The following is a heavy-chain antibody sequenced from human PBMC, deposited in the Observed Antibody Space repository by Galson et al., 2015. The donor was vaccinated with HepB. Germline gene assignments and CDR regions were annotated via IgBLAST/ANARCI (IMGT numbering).Heavy chain of an antibody. V-gene: IGHV3-21*01. J-gene: IGHJ6*03. CDR3: AKVVYYYMDV. CDR2: ISSSSRYI. Sequence: LRLSCAASGFNFGTFTMNWVRQVPGKGLEWVSSISSSSRYIYYADSMKGRFTISRDNAKNSLYLQINSLRAEDTAVYHCAKVVYYYMDVWGKGTTVTVSS. CDR1: GFNFGTFT.